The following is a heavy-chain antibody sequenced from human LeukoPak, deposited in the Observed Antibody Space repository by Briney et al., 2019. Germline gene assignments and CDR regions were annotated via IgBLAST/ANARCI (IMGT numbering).Heavy chain of an antibody. CDR1: GFTFSIYG. CDR2: IWYDGSKR. J-gene: IGHJ4*02. V-gene: IGHV3-33*08. Sequence: PGRSLRLSCAASGFTFSIYGMHWVRQAPGKGLGWVAVIWYDGSKRYYADSVKGRFTISRDNSKNTLDLQMDRLRAEDTALYYCARMSGSHIDYWGQGTLVTVSS. D-gene: IGHD1-26*01. CDR3: ARMSGSHIDY.